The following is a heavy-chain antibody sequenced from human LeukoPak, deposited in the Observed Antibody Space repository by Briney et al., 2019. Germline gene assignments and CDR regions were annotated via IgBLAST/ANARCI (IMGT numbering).Heavy chain of an antibody. CDR1: GGSISSYY. CDR3: AREYGSGSYYNVPNYYYYYMDV. Sequence: PSETLSLTCTVSGGSISSYYWSWIRQPPGKGLEWIGEINHSGSTNYNPSLKSRVTISVDTSKNQFSLKLSSVTAADTAVYYCAREYGSGSYYNVPNYYYYYMDVWGKGTTVTVSS. CDR2: INHSGST. D-gene: IGHD3-10*01. J-gene: IGHJ6*03. V-gene: IGHV4-34*01.